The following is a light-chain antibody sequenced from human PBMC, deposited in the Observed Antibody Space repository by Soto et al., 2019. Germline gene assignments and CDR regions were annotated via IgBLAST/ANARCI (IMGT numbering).Light chain of an antibody. V-gene: IGKV1-5*01. CDR2: DAS. J-gene: IGKJ1*01. Sequence: DIQMTQSPSTLSASLGDRVTITCRASQTVTTWLAWYQHKPGKAPELLIYDASRLQSGVPPRFSGSGFGTEFSLTISGLQPDDSATYYCQQYSTYSGTFGQGTKVDI. CDR1: QTVTTW. CDR3: QQYSTYSGT.